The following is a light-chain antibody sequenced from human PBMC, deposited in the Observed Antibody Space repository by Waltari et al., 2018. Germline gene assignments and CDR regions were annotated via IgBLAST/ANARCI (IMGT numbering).Light chain of an antibody. CDR1: QGISSA. J-gene: IGKJ2*01. Sequence: AIQLTQSPSSLSASVGDRVTITCRASQGISSALAWYQQKPGKAPKLLLYDASSLESGVPSRFSGSGSGTDFTLTISSLQPEDFAPYYCQQFNSYPDTFGQGTKLEIK. CDR3: QQFNSYPDT. CDR2: DAS. V-gene: IGKV1-13*02.